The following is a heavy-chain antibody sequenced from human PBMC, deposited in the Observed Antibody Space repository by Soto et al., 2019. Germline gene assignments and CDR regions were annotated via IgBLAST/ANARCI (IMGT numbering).Heavy chain of an antibody. CDR3: ARDPDYGGNSGPGLVDY. CDR1: GGTFSSYA. CDR2: IIPIFGTP. J-gene: IGHJ4*02. Sequence: QVQLVQSGAEVKKPGSSVKVSCKASGGTFSSYAISWVRQAPGQGLDWMGGIIPIFGTPNYAQKFQGRVTITADISTSTAYMGLSSLRSEDTAVYYCARDPDYGGNSGPGLVDYWGQGTLVTVAS. D-gene: IGHD4-17*01. V-gene: IGHV1-69*06.